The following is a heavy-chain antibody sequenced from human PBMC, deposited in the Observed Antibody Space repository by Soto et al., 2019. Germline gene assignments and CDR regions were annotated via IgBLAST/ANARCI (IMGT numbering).Heavy chain of an antibody. Sequence: TSETLSLTCTVSGDSISNAAYYWGWIRQPPGKGLECIGIIYYSGNTYYSPPLKSRVTMSVDTSKNQFSLKLSSVSAADTSIYYCARVYGSGSYYFDYWGQGTLVTVSS. V-gene: IGHV4-39*01. CDR2: IYYSGNT. CDR3: ARVYGSGSYYFDY. CDR1: GDSISNAAYY. D-gene: IGHD3-10*01. J-gene: IGHJ4*02.